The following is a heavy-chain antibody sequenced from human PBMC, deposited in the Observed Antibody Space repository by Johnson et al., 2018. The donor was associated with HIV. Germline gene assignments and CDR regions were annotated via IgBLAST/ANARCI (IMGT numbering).Heavy chain of an antibody. Sequence: QMLLVESGGGVVQPGGSLRLSCAASGFTFSSYGMHWVRQAPGKGLEWVAFIRYDGSNKYYADSVKGRFTISRDNSKNTLYLQMNSLRAEDTAVYYCAKVGATVVTPRGEAFDIWGQGAMVTVSS. D-gene: IGHD4-23*01. CDR2: IRYDGSNK. CDR1: GFTFSSYG. J-gene: IGHJ3*02. CDR3: AKVGATVVTPRGEAFDI. V-gene: IGHV3-30*02.